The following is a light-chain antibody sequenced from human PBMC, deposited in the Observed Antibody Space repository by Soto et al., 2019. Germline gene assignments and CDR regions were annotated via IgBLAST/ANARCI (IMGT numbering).Light chain of an antibody. CDR3: QQYGSSGT. CDR1: ERVSIY. J-gene: IGKJ1*01. Sequence: EIVLTQSPATLSLSTGDIATLSCRASERVSIYLAWYQQKPGQYPRLLIYNESNRATGIPDRFSGSGSGTDFTLTISRLEPEDFAVYYCQQYGSSGTFGQGNKVDIK. CDR2: NES. V-gene: IGKV3-20*01.